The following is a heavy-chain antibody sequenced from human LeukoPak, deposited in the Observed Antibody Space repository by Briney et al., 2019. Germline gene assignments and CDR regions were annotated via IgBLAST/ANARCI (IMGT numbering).Heavy chain of an antibody. J-gene: IGHJ6*02. CDR3: AKATAHYYGMDV. Sequence: GGSLRLSCAASGFTFSSYWMNWARQAPGKGLERVASINHNGNVNYYVDSVKGRFTISRDNSKNTLYLQMNSLRAEDTAVYYCAKATAHYYGMDVWGQGTTVTVSS. CDR2: INHNGNVN. CDR1: GFTFSSYW. V-gene: IGHV3-7*01. D-gene: IGHD1-26*01.